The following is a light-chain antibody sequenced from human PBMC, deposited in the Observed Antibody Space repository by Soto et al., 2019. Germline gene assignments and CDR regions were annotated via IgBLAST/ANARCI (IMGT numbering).Light chain of an antibody. V-gene: IGKV3-20*01. Sequence: EIVLTQSPGTLTLSPGERATLSCRASQSVSNNYLAWYQQKPGQAPRLLIYGASNRATGIPNRFGGSGSGTDFTLSISRLEPEDFAVYYCQRYGSSGTFGQGTKVEIK. CDR1: QSVSNNY. J-gene: IGKJ1*01. CDR2: GAS. CDR3: QRYGSSGT.